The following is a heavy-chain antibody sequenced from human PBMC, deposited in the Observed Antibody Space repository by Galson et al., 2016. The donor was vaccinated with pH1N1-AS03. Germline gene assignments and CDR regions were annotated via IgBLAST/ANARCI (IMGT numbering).Heavy chain of an antibody. J-gene: IGHJ5*02. CDR1: GDSISNGGYY. V-gene: IGHV4-31*03. CDR2: TYYSGSF. CDR3: AREAGITGTMFSGWFDH. D-gene: IGHD1-20*01. Sequence: TLSLTCTVSGDSISNGGYYWSWVRQHPGKGLEWIGYTYYSGSFFYNPSLKSRVFISLDTSKNQFSLELNSVTVADTAVYYWAREAGITGTMFSGWFDHWGQGTLVTVSS.